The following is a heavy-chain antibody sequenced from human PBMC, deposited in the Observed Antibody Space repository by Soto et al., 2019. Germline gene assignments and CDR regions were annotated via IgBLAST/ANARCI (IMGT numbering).Heavy chain of an antibody. Sequence: QVQLQESGPRLVKPSGTLSLTCAVSGGSISSDIWWSWVRQAPGKGLEWIGEIYHSGSTNYNPSLKRRVTISVGKSKNEFSLNLTTVTAADTAVYYCARRIVVVTDTPFDYWGQGTLVNVSS. J-gene: IGHJ4*02. CDR3: ARRIVVVTDTPFDY. CDR2: IYHSGST. V-gene: IGHV4-4*02. D-gene: IGHD2-21*02. CDR1: GGSISSDIW.